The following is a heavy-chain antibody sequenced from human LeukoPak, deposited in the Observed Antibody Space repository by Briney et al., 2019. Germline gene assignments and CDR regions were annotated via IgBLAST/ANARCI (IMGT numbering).Heavy chain of an antibody. CDR3: ARRWATTDYYNVLEP. D-gene: IGHD1-26*01. J-gene: IGHJ5*02. CDR1: GDSISSHF. Sequence: ETLSLTCTVSGDSISSHFWTWIRQPPGQGLEFIGYVYYRGSTYYNTSLKSRVTISVDTSKNQFSLNLNSVTTADTAVYYCARRWATTDYYNVLEPWGQGTLVTVSP. CDR2: VYYRGST. V-gene: IGHV4-59*11.